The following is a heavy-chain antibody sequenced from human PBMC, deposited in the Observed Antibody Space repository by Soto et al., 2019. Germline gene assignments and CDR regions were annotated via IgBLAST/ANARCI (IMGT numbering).Heavy chain of an antibody. CDR2: INHSGST. V-gene: IGHV4-34*01. J-gene: IGHJ4*02. CDR1: GGSFSGYY. CDR3: ARVQAFGYDFWSGYYNPPAPDY. D-gene: IGHD3-3*01. Sequence: SETLSLSCAVYGGSFSGYYWSWIRQPPGKGLEWIGEINHSGSTNYNPSLKSRVTISVDTSKNQFSLKLSSMTAADTDVYYCARVQAFGYDFWSGYYNPPAPDYWGQGTLVTVSS.